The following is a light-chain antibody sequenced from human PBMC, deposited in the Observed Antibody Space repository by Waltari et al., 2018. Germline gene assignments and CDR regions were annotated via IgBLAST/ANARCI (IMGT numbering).Light chain of an antibody. J-gene: IGKJ1*01. Sequence: EIVLTQSPATLSLSPGERATLSCRASQSVGRNLAWYQQKPGQAPRLLIYEASNRATGIPARFSGSGSGTDFTLTISSLEPEDFAVYHCQQRINWPRTFGQGTKVEI. CDR1: QSVGRN. V-gene: IGKV3-11*01. CDR2: EAS. CDR3: QQRINWPRT.